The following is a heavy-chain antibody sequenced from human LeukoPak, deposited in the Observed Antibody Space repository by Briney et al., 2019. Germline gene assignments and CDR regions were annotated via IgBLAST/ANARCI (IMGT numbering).Heavy chain of an antibody. CDR3: ARVRGTFETD. Sequence: KTSETLSLTCTVSGGSISSYYWSWIRQPPGKGLEWIGYIYYSGSTNYNPSLKSRVTISVDTSKNQFSLKLNSVTAADTAIYYCARVRGTFETDWGQGTLVTVSS. J-gene: IGHJ1*01. D-gene: IGHD2/OR15-2a*01. CDR2: IYYSGST. V-gene: IGHV4-59*01. CDR1: GGSISSYY.